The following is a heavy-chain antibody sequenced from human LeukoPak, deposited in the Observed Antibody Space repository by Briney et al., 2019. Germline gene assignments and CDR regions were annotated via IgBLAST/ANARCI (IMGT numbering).Heavy chain of an antibody. V-gene: IGHV3-30*04. D-gene: IGHD1-26*01. CDR2: ISYDGSNK. J-gene: IGHJ4*02. CDR1: GFTFSSYA. CDR3: ARNSRGSSINFDY. Sequence: GGSLRLSCAASGFTFSSYAMNWVRQAPGKGLEWVAVISYDGSNKYYADSVKGRFTISRDNAKNTLYLQMNSLRAEDTAVYYCARNSRGSSINFDYWGQGTLVTVSS.